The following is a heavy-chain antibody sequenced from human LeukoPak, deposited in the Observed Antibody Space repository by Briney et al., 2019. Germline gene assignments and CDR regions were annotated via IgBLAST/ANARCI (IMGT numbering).Heavy chain of an antibody. V-gene: IGHV4-59*01. CDR1: GGSISNYY. J-gene: IGHJ4*02. Sequence: SETLSLTCTVSGGSISNYYWSWIRQPPGKGLEWIGYLYSSGSTNYNPSLKSRVTISEGTSKNQFSLKLSSVTAADTATYYCARRRRDGDNFDLWGQGTLVTVSS. D-gene: IGHD5-24*01. CDR3: ARRRRDGDNFDL. CDR2: LYSSGST.